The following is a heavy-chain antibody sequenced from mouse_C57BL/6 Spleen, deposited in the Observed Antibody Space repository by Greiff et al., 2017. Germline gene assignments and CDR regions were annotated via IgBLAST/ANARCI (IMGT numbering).Heavy chain of an antibody. D-gene: IGHD1-1*01. CDR2: ISSGGSYT. J-gene: IGHJ2*01. V-gene: IGHV5-6*01. CDR3: ASLITTAVPYYFDY. CDR1: GFTFSSYG. Sequence: EVKLVESGGDLVKPGGSLKLSCAASGFTFSSYGMSWVRQTPDKRLEWVATISSGGSYTYYPASVKGRFTISRDNTKNTLYLQMSSLKSEDTAMYYCASLITTAVPYYFDYWGQGTTLTVSS.